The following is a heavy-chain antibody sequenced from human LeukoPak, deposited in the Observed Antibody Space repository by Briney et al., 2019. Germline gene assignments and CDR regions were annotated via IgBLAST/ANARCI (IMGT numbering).Heavy chain of an antibody. Sequence: GGSLRLSCAASGFTFDDYAMHWVRQAPGKGLEWVSGISWNSGSIGYADSVKGRFTISRDNAKNSLYLQMNSLRAEDTALYYCAKDKKWRYSSSFGSCFDYWGQGTLVTVSS. CDR2: ISWNSGSI. CDR3: AKDKKWRYSSSFGSCFDY. V-gene: IGHV3-9*01. CDR1: GFTFDDYA. J-gene: IGHJ4*02. D-gene: IGHD6-13*01.